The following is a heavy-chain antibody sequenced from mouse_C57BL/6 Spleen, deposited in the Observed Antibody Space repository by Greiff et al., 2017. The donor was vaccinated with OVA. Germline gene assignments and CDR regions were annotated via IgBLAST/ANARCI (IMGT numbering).Heavy chain of an antibody. Sequence: EVQLQQPGPELVKPGASVKIPCKASGYTFTDYYMDWVKQSHGKSLEWIGDINPNNGGTNYNQKFKGKATLTVDKSSSTAYMELRSLTSEDTAVYYCARSGDGYWSFAYWGQGTLVTVSA. D-gene: IGHD2-3*01. CDR1: GYTFTDYY. J-gene: IGHJ3*01. CDR3: ARSGDGYWSFAY. CDR2: INPNNGGT. V-gene: IGHV1-18*01.